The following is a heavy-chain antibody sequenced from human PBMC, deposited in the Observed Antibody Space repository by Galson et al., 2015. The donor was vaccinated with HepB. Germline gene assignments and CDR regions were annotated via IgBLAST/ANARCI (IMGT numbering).Heavy chain of an antibody. CDR3: ARDRTTHPPAGPN. Sequence: SLRLSCAASGFTFSSYSMHWVRQAPGKGLEWVAVMSYDGSNKYDADSVKGRFTISRDNSKNTLFLQMNSLRVEDTAVYYCARDRTTHPPAGPNWGQGTLVTVSS. D-gene: IGHD2-2*01. CDR2: MSYDGSNK. J-gene: IGHJ4*02. V-gene: IGHV3-30-3*01. CDR1: GFTFSSYS.